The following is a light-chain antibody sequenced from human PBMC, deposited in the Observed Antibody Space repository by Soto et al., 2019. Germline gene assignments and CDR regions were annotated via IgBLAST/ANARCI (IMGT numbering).Light chain of an antibody. V-gene: IGLV2-8*01. CDR2: EVT. Sequence: QSAPTQPPSASGSPGQSITISCTGTSSDVGGFNYVSWHQQHPGKAPKVIIYEVTKRPSGVPDRFSGSKPANTASLTVSGLQAEDEADYYCSSYAGSNNPLFVFGTGTKVTVL. CDR1: SSDVGGFNY. J-gene: IGLJ1*01. CDR3: SSYAGSNNPLFV.